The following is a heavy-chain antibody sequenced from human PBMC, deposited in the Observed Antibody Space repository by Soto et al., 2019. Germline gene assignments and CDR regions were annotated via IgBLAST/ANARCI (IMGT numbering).Heavy chain of an antibody. D-gene: IGHD3-16*01. CDR1: GGSITSGRYH. CDR2: ISYSGST. Sequence: QVQLQESGPGLVKPSQTLSLTCAVSGGSITSGRYHWSWIRQHPEKGLEWIGYISYSGSTYYNPSLKSRVTISLDTSANQFSLRLSSVTAADTAVYFCARVRGLGLFDYWGQGTLVTVSS. J-gene: IGHJ4*02. CDR3: ARVRGLGLFDY. V-gene: IGHV4-31*11.